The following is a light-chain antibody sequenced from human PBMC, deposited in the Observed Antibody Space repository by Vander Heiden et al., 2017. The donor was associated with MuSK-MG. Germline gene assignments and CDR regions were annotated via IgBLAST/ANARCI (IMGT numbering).Light chain of an antibody. CDR2: AVS. Sequence: SQLTPSPSAPAASVGDRVTIACRASQSISSYLHRYKQKSGKAPKLLIYAVSSLQSGVPSRYSGSGSGRDFPLTSSSLQPEDIAASCFLQIYCNPQNTFGHGTNLDIK. V-gene: IGKV1-39*01. CDR1: QSISSY. J-gene: IGKJ3*01. CDR3: LQIYCNPQNT.